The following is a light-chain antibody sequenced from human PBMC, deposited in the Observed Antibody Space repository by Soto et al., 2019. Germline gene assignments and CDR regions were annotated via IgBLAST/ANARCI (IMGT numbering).Light chain of an antibody. CDR2: SNN. CDR1: SSNIGSNT. J-gene: IGLJ1*01. CDR3: AAWDDSLNGPHV. Sequence: QSVLTQPPSASGTPGQRVTISCSGSSSNIGSNTVNWYQQLPGTAPKLLIYSNNQRPSGVPDRFSGSKSGTSASLAISGLQSEDEAEYYCAAWDDSLNGPHVFGTGTKVTVL. V-gene: IGLV1-44*01.